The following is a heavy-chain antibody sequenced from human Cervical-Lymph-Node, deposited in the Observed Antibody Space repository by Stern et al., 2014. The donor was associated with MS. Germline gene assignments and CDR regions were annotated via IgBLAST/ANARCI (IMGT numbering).Heavy chain of an antibody. CDR3: AKHACTGAACPFDL. D-gene: IGHD2-8*02. V-gene: IGHV4-39*01. CDR2: VYYSGAT. J-gene: IGHJ4*02. CDR1: GDSISSYTHY. Sequence: QVQLVQSGPGLVKPSETLSLTCAVSGDSISSYTHYWAWIRQPPGKGLEWIGSVYYSGATYYNPPLKSPVTIAVDTSKNHFSLGLNSVTAADTAVYYCAKHACTGAACPFDLWGQGTLVTVSS.